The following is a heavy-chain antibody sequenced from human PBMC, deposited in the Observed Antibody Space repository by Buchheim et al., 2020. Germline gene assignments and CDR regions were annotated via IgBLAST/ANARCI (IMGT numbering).Heavy chain of an antibody. CDR1: GFTFSSYG. V-gene: IGHV3-33*01. J-gene: IGHJ6*02. CDR2: IWYDGSNK. D-gene: IGHD2-2*01. Sequence: QVQLVESGGGVVQPGRSLRLSCAASGFTFSSYGMHWVRQAPGKGLEWVAVIWYDGSNKYYADSVKGRFTISRDNSKNTLYLQMNSLRAEDTAVYYCASGSSEVPAATWNYYYYGMDVWGQGTT. CDR3: ASGSSEVPAATWNYYYYGMDV.